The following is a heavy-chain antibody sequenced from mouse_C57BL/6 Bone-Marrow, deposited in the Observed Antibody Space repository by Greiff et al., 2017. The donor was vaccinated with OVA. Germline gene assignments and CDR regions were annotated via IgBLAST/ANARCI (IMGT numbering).Heavy chain of an antibody. D-gene: IGHD2-1*01. CDR3: ARTGDGNYVLDAMDY. V-gene: IGHV1-61*01. CDR1: GYTFTSYW. CDR2: IYPSDSET. Sequence: VQLQQPGAELVRPGSSVKLSCKASGYTFTSYWMDWVKQRPGQGLEWIGNIYPSDSETQYNQKFKDKATLTVDKSSSTAYMQLSSLTSEDSAVYYCARTGDGNYVLDAMDYWGQGTSVTVSS. J-gene: IGHJ4*01.